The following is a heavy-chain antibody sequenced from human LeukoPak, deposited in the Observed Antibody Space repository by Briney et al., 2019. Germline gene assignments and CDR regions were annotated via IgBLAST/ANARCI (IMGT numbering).Heavy chain of an antibody. CDR1: GYTFTSYD. Sequence: ASVKVSCKASGYTFTSYDINWVRQAPGQGLEWMGWMNPNSGHTGYAQKFQGRITMTRNTSMSTAYMELSSLRSEDTAVYYCASAESGYCSSTTCHRGSFDYWDQGILVTVSS. J-gene: IGHJ4*02. CDR3: ASAESGYCSSTTCHRGSFDY. CDR2: MNPNSGHT. V-gene: IGHV1-8*01. D-gene: IGHD2-2*03.